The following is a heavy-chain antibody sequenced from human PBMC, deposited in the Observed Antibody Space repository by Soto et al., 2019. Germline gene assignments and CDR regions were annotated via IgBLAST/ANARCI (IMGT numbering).Heavy chain of an antibody. CDR1: GYTFATYY. Sequence: QVQLVQSGAEVKEPGASVKVSCKASGYTFATYYIHWVRQAPGQGLEWMGVINPSGGSTTFAQKFQGRVPMTSDTSTSTVYMELSSLRSEDTAVYYCARGYHSSGYYFDYWGRGTLVTVSS. CDR3: ARGYHSSGYYFDY. J-gene: IGHJ4*02. V-gene: IGHV1-46*01. CDR2: INPSGGST. D-gene: IGHD3-22*01.